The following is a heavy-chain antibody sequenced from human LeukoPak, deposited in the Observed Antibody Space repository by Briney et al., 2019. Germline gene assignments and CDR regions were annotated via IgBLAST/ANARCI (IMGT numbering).Heavy chain of an antibody. D-gene: IGHD6-19*01. Sequence: ASVKVSCKASGGTLSSYAISWVRQAPGQGLEWMGRIIPILGIANYAQKFQGRVTITADKSTSTAYMELSSLRSEDTAVYYCARQRGQVAGTIDYWGQGTLVTVSS. CDR3: ARQRGQVAGTIDY. V-gene: IGHV1-69*04. CDR2: IIPILGIA. CDR1: GGTLSSYA. J-gene: IGHJ4*02.